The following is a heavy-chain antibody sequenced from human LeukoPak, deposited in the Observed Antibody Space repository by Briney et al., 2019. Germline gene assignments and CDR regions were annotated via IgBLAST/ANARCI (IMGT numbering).Heavy chain of an antibody. CDR2: IIPTFGTA. Sequence: SVKVSCKASGGTFSSYAISWVRQAPGQGLEWMGGIIPTFGTANYAQKFQGRVTITADKSTSTAYMELSSLRSEDTAVYYCASCSGGSCYLGDAFDIWGQGTMVTVSS. CDR1: GGTFSSYA. V-gene: IGHV1-69*06. J-gene: IGHJ3*02. D-gene: IGHD2-15*01. CDR3: ASCSGGSCYLGDAFDI.